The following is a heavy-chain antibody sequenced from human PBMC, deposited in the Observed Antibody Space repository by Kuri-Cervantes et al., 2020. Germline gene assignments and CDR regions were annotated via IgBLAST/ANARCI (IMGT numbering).Heavy chain of an antibody. CDR2: ISWNSGSR. CDR1: GFTFDDYA. V-gene: IGHV3-9*01. D-gene: IGHD5/OR15-5a*01. CDR3: AREASRSVLGGLDY. J-gene: IGHJ4*02. Sequence: GGSLRLSCAVSGFTFDDYAMHWVRQAPGKGLEWVSGISWNSGSRGYADSVKGRFIISRDNSYNTLYLHMNSLRAEDTAVYFCAREASRSVLGGLDYRGQGTLVTVSS.